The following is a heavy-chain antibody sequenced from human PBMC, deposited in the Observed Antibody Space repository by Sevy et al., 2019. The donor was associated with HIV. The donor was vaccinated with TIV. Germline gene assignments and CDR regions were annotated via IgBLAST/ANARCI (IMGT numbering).Heavy chain of an antibody. J-gene: IGHJ4*02. CDR2: IKSKTDAATR. Sequence: GVSLRLSCAASGFTFSEAWMSWVRQAPGKGLEWVGRIKSKTDAATRDFAAPVRGRFSISRDDSANTVYLVMNNLKPEDTGVYYCAAGTGTSDFDHWGQGTLVTVSS. D-gene: IGHD1-7*01. V-gene: IGHV3-15*01. CDR3: AAGTGTSDFDH. CDR1: GFTFSEAW.